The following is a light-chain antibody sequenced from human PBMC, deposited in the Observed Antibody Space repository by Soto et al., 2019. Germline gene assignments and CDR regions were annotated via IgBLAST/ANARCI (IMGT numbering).Light chain of an antibody. Sequence: QSALTQSASVSGSPGQSITISCTATISDIGAYNYVSWYQQHPGKAPKLLIFDVNARPSGVSNRFSGSKSGNTASLTISGLQTEDEADYYCSSYTRRSTYVFGSGTKLTVL. CDR1: ISDIGAYNY. V-gene: IGLV2-14*01. J-gene: IGLJ1*01. CDR3: SSYTRRSTYV. CDR2: DVN.